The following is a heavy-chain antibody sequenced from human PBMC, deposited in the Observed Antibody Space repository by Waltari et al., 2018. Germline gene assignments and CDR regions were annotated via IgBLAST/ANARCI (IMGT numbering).Heavy chain of an antibody. J-gene: IGHJ5*02. D-gene: IGHD1-26*01. Sequence: EVQLLESGGGLVQPGGSLRLSCAASGFTFSSYAMSWVRQAPGKGLEWVSTISGSGGSTYYADSVKGRFTISRDNSKNTLYLQMNSLRAEDTAVYYCAKGRYSGSYYHWFDPWGQGTLVTVSS. CDR3: AKGRYSGSYYHWFDP. CDR1: GFTFSSYA. CDR2: ISGSGGST. V-gene: IGHV3-23*01.